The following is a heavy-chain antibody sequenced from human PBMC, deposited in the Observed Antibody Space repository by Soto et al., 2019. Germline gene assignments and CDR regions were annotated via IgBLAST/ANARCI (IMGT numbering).Heavy chain of an antibody. CDR1: GGTFSSYA. J-gene: IGHJ6*02. CDR2: IIPIFGTA. CDR3: ARGYCSSTSIHYYYGMDV. V-gene: IGHV1-69*01. D-gene: IGHD2-2*01. Sequence: QVQLVQSGAEVKKPGSSVKVSCKASGGTFSSYAISWVRQAPGQGLEWMGGIIPIFGTANYAQKFQGRVTITADESTSTAYMELSSLRSEDTAVYYCARGYCSSTSIHYYYGMDVWGQGTTVTVSS.